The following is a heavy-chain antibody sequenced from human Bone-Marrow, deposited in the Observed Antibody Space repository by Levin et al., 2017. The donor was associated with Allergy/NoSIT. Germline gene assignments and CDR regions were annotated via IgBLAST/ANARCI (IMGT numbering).Heavy chain of an antibody. J-gene: IGHJ4*02. Sequence: GESLKISCAASGFTFSSYWMSWVRQAPGKGLEWVANIKQDGSEKYYVDSVKGRFTISRDNAKNSLYLQMNSLRAEDTAVYYCARDGGIAVAGTVVLDYWGQGTLVTVSS. CDR2: IKQDGSEK. CDR3: ARDGGIAVAGTVVLDY. V-gene: IGHV3-7*01. CDR1: GFTFSSYW. D-gene: IGHD6-19*01.